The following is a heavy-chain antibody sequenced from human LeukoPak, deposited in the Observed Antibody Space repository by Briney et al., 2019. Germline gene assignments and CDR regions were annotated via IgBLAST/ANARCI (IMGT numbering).Heavy chain of an antibody. CDR2: ISSSSSYI. J-gene: IGHJ5*02. CDR1: GFTFSSYA. V-gene: IGHV3-21*01. CDR3: ARGALGTYYDFWSGQGPASRPNWFDP. D-gene: IGHD3-3*01. Sequence: PGRSLRLSCAASGFTFSSYAMHWVRQAPGKGLEWVSSISSSSSYIYYADSEKGRFTNSRDNAKNSLYLQMNSLSAEDKAVYYCARGALGTYYDFWSGQGPASRPNWFDPWGQGTLVTVSS.